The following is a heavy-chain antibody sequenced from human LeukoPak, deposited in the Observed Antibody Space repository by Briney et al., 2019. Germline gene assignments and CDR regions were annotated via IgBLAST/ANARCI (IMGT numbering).Heavy chain of an antibody. V-gene: IGHV5-51*01. CDR3: ARLPEDSSGYHYFDY. CDR2: IYPGDSDT. D-gene: IGHD3-22*01. J-gene: IGHJ4*02. CDR1: GYSFTSYW. Sequence: GESLKISCKGSGYSFTSYWIGWVRQMPGKGLEWMGIIYPGDSDTRYSPSFQGQVTISADKSISTAYLQWSSLKASDTAMYYCARLPEDSSGYHYFDYWGQGTLVTVSS.